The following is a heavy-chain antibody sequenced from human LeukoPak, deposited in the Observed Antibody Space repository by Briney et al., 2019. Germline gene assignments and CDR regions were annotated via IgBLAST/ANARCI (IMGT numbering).Heavy chain of an antibody. J-gene: IGHJ4*02. CDR1: GGSISSSSYY. D-gene: IGHD3-22*01. V-gene: IGHV4-39*01. CDR3: ARHSFQDEIVVVTTFDY. CDR2: IYYSGST. Sequence: SETLSLTCTVSGGSISSSSYYWGWIRQPPGKGLEWIGSIYYSGSTYYNPSLKSRVTISVDTSKNQFSLKLSSVTAADTAVYYCARHSFQDEIVVVTTFDYWGQGTLVTVSS.